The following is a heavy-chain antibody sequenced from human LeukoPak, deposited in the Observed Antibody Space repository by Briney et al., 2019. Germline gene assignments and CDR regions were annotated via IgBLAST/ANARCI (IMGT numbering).Heavy chain of an antibody. V-gene: IGHV1-2*06. CDR3: ARDQGSLTRSWYTGY. Sequence: GASVKVSCXASGYTFTDYHIHWVRQAPGQGLEWMARINPYSGDTNFAQKFQGRVTMTRDTSITTAYMDLSSLTPDDTAVYFCARDQGSLTRSWYTGYWGQGTQVTVSS. D-gene: IGHD6-13*01. J-gene: IGHJ4*02. CDR1: GYTFTDYH. CDR2: INPYSGDT.